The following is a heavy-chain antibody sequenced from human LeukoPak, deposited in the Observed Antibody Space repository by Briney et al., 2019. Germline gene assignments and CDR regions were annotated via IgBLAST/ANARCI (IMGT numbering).Heavy chain of an antibody. Sequence: GGSLRLSCAVSGFTFSDYYMSWIRQAPGRGLEWVSYISSSSTYTKYADSVKGRVTISRDNAKNSLYLQMNSLGAEDTAVYYCALHSSSWTIDSWGQGTLVTVSS. V-gene: IGHV3-11*06. CDR2: ISSSSTYT. D-gene: IGHD6-13*01. J-gene: IGHJ4*02. CDR1: GFTFSDYY. CDR3: ALHSSSWTIDS.